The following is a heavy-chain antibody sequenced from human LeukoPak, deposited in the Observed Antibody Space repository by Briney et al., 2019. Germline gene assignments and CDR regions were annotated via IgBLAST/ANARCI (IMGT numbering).Heavy chain of an antibody. CDR2: INPSGGST. V-gene: IGHV1-46*01. CDR3: ARALGVGADNDAFDI. CDR1: GYTFTSYG. D-gene: IGHD1-26*01. Sequence: ASVKVSCKASGYTFTSYGISWVRQAPGQGLEWMGIINPSGGSTSYAQKFQGRVTMTRDTSTSTVYMELSSLRSEDTAVYYCARALGVGADNDAFDIWGQGTMVTVSS. J-gene: IGHJ3*02.